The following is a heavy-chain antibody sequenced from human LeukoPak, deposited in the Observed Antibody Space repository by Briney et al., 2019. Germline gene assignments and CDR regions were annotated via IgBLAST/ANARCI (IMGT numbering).Heavy chain of an antibody. Sequence: ASVKVSCKASGYTFTSYDINWVRQATGQGLEWMGWMNPNSGNTGYAQKFQGRVTMTRNTSISIAYMELSSLGSEDTAVYYCARGPLNFWSGYLALNYFDYWGQGTLVTVSS. CDR2: MNPNSGNT. D-gene: IGHD3-3*01. J-gene: IGHJ4*02. CDR1: GYTFTSYD. CDR3: ARGPLNFWSGYLALNYFDY. V-gene: IGHV1-8*01.